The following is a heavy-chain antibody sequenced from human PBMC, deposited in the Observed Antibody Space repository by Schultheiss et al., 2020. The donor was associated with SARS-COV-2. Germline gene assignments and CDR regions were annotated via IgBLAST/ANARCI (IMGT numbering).Heavy chain of an antibody. CDR3: ARHLVTQGYYYYGMDV. J-gene: IGHJ6*02. V-gene: IGHV4-59*08. Sequence: SETLSLTCAVYGGSFSGYYWSWIRQPPGKGLEWIGYIYYSGSTNYNPSLKSRVTISVDTSKNQFSLKLSSVTAADTAVYYCARHLVTQGYYYYGMDVWGQGTTVTVSS. CDR2: IYYSGST. CDR1: GGSFSGYY.